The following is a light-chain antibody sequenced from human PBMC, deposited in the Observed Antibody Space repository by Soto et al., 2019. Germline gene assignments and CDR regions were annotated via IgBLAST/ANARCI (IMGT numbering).Light chain of an antibody. Sequence: DIQMTQSPSSLSASVGDRVTITFRASQGISNYLAWYQQQPGKVPKLLIYVASTLQSGVPSRFSGSGSGTDFTLTISSLQPEDVATYYCQEYNSAPWTFGQGIKVEIK. CDR1: QGISNY. J-gene: IGKJ1*01. CDR3: QEYNSAPWT. CDR2: VAS. V-gene: IGKV1-27*01.